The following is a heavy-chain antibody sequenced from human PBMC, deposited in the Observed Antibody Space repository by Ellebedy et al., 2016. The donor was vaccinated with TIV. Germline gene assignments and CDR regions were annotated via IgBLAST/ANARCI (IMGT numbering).Heavy chain of an antibody. CDR2: IIPIFGTP. CDR3: AGIHMAAAGLVDF. J-gene: IGHJ4*02. Sequence: AASVTVSCKASGGTFSSYTISWVRQAPGQGLEWMGDIIPIFGTPQYAQNFQGRVTITADKSTNTAYMELSSLRSGDTAVYYCAGIHMAAAGLVDFWGQGTLVTVSS. D-gene: IGHD6-13*01. CDR1: GGTFSSYT. V-gene: IGHV1-69*06.